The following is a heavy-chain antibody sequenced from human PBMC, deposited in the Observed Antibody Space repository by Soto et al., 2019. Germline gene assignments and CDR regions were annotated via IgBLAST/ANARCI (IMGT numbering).Heavy chain of an antibody. CDR3: TTGLYGSGSSGGMDV. J-gene: IGHJ6*02. CDR1: GFTFSNAW. D-gene: IGHD3-10*01. CDR2: IKRKTDGGTT. V-gene: IGHV3-15*01. Sequence: EVQLVESGGGLVKPGGSLRLSCTASGFTFSNAWMSWVRQAPGKGLEWVGRIKRKTDGGTTDYAAPVKGRFTISRDDSXXTLYLLMNSLKTEDTAVYYCTTGLYGSGSSGGMDVWGQGTTVTVSS.